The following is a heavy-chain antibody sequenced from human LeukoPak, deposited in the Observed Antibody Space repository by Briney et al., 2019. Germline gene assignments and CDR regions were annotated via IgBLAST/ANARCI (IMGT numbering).Heavy chain of an antibody. D-gene: IGHD3-10*01. CDR1: GFTFSSYA. V-gene: IGHV3-30-3*01. J-gene: IGHJ6*02. CDR3: AREPGSERYGMDV. Sequence: GRSLRLSCAASGFTFSSYAMHWVRQAPGKGLEWVAVISYDGSNKYYADSVKGRFTISRDNSKNTLYLQMNSLGDEDTAVYYCAREPGSERYGMDVWGQGTTVTVSS. CDR2: ISYDGSNK.